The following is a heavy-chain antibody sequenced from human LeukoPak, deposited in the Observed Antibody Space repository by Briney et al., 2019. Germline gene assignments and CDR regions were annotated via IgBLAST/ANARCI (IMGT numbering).Heavy chain of an antibody. CDR1: GYTFTSYY. J-gene: IGHJ4*02. D-gene: IGHD2-8*02. V-gene: IGHV1-2*02. CDR2: INPNSGDT. Sequence: ASVKVSCKASGYTFTSYYMHWVRQAPGQGLEWMGWINPNSGDTNYAQKFQDRVTMTRDTSISTVYMQLSGLRSDDTAVYYCARETTGGAGYWGQGTLVTV. CDR3: ARETTGGAGY.